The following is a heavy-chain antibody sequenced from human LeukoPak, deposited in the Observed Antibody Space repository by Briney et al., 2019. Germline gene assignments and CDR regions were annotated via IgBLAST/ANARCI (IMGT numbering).Heavy chain of an antibody. CDR2: IDPNSGDT. CDR1: GYTFTAYY. J-gene: IGHJ5*02. Sequence: ASVKVSCKASGYTFTAYYIHWVRQAPGQGLEWMGRIDPNSGDTKYAQKFQDRVTMTRDTSMNAAYMEISSLRYDDTAVYYCGRGIQSFDPWGQGTLVTVSS. CDR3: GRGIQSFDP. V-gene: IGHV1-2*06.